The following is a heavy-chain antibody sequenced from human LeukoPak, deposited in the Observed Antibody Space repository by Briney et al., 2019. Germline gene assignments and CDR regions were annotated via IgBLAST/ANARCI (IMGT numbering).Heavy chain of an antibody. V-gene: IGHV1-2*02. CDR1: GYTFTSYD. CDR2: MDPNSGGT. CDR3: ARESVESCSSTSCLILDY. J-gene: IGHJ4*02. Sequence: GASVKVSCKASGYTFTSYDIDWVRQATGQGLEWMGWMDPNSGGTNYAQKFQGRVTMTRDTSISTAYMELSRLRSDDTAVYYCARESVESCSSTSCLILDYWGQGTLVTVSS. D-gene: IGHD2-2*01.